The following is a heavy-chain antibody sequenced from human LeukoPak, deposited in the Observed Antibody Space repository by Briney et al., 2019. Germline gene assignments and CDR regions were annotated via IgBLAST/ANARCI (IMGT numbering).Heavy chain of an antibody. CDR2: IYYSGST. CDR1: GGSISSSSYY. J-gene: IGHJ4*02. V-gene: IGHV4-39*01. Sequence: SETLSLTCTVSGGSISSSSYYWGWIRQPPGKGLEWIGSIYYSGSTYYNPSLKSRVTISVDTSKNQFSLKLSSVTAADTAVYYCARTCNYDLWSGYYYFDYWGQGTLVTVSS. D-gene: IGHD3-3*01. CDR3: ARTCNYDLWSGYYYFDY.